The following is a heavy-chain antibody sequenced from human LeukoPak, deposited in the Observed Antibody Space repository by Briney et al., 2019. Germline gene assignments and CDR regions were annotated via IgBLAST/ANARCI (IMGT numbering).Heavy chain of an antibody. CDR2: INPSGGST. CDR1: GYTFTSYY. Sequence: ASVKVSCKASGYTFTSYYMHWVRQAPGQGLEWMGIINPSGGSTSYAQKFQGRVTVTMDTSTSTAYMEVRSLRSDDTAVYYCARDTGSSLGFDYWGQGSLVTVSS. J-gene: IGHJ4*02. CDR3: ARDTGSSLGFDY. D-gene: IGHD1-26*01. V-gene: IGHV1-46*01.